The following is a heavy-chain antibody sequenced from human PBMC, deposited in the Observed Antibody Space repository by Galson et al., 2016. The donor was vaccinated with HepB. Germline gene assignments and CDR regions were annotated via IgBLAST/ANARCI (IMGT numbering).Heavy chain of an antibody. J-gene: IGHJ3*02. Sequence: CAISGDSVSSNTAAWNWIRQSPSRGLEWLGRTYYRSKWYNDYAVSVKSRITITPDTSENQFSLHLNSVTPEDTAVYYCAGEYNSNWADPRDAFGIWGQGTMVIVSS. CDR1: GDSVSSNTAA. D-gene: IGHD6-13*01. CDR3: AGEYNSNWADPRDAFGI. CDR2: TYYRSKWYN. V-gene: IGHV6-1*01.